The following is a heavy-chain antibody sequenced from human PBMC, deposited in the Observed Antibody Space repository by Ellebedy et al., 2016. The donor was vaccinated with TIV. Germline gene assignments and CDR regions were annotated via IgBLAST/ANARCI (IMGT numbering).Heavy chain of an antibody. V-gene: IGHV4-59*01. CDR2: IYYSGST. J-gene: IGHJ4*02. CDR3: ARSSGWDRFDY. Sequence: MPGGSLRLSCTVSGGPISSYYWSWIRQPPGKGLEWIGYIYYSGSTNYNPSLKSRVTIAVDTSKKQISLKLSSVTAADTAVYYCARSSGWDRFDYWGQGTLVTVSS. D-gene: IGHD6-19*01. CDR1: GGPISSYY.